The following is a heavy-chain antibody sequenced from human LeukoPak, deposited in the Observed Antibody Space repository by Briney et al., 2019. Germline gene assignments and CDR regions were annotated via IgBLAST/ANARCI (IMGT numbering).Heavy chain of an antibody. Sequence: ASVKVSCKASGYTFTSYGISWVRQAPGQGLEWMGWISPYNGNTNYAHKLQGRVTMTTDTSTSTAYMELRSLRSDDTAVFYCARDRLWGEDDALDIWGQGTRVTVSS. CDR1: GYTFTSYG. D-gene: IGHD3-16*01. V-gene: IGHV1-18*01. J-gene: IGHJ3*02. CDR2: ISPYNGNT. CDR3: ARDRLWGEDDALDI.